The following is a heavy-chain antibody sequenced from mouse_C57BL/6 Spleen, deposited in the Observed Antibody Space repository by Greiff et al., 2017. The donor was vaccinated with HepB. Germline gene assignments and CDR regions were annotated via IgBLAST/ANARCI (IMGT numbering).Heavy chain of an antibody. Sequence: QVQLKESGAELVKPGASVKLSCKASGYTFTEYTIHWVKQRSGQGLEWIGWFYPGSGSIKYNEKFKDKATLTADKSSSTAYMQLSSLTSEDSAVYYCARRGDYYGSSYEGFDYWGQGTTLTVSS. V-gene: IGHV1-62-2*01. J-gene: IGHJ2*01. CDR3: ARRGDYYGSSYEGFDY. D-gene: IGHD1-1*01. CDR2: FYPGSGSI. CDR1: GYTFTEYT.